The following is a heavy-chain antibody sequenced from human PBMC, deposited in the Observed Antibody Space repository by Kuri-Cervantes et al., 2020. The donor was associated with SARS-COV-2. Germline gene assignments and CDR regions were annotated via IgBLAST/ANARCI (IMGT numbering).Heavy chain of an antibody. D-gene: IGHD6-6*01. Sequence: GESLKISCAASGFTFSSYSMNWVRQAPGKGLEWVSSISSSSSSYIYYADSVKGRFTISRDNAKNSLYLQMNSLRAEDTAVYYCARDGAARRLYMDVWGKGTTVTVSS. J-gene: IGHJ6*03. V-gene: IGHV3-21*01. CDR1: GFTFSSYS. CDR3: ARDGAARRLYMDV. CDR2: ISSSSSSYI.